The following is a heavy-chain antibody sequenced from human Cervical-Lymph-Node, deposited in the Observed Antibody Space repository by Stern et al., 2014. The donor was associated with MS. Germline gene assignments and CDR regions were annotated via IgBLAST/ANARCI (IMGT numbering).Heavy chain of an antibody. CDR3: ARDAFTFRFGGSYLDY. Sequence: VQLVESGAEVKKPGASGKVLCKASGYPFTSCGISWVRLAPGQALEWLGWISAYNGNTNYAQKLRGRVAMTTDTSTSTAYMELRSLRSDDTAVYYCARDAFTFRFGGSYLDYWGQGTLVTVSS. J-gene: IGHJ4*02. CDR2: ISAYNGNT. D-gene: IGHD1-26*01. V-gene: IGHV1-18*01. CDR1: GYPFTSCG.